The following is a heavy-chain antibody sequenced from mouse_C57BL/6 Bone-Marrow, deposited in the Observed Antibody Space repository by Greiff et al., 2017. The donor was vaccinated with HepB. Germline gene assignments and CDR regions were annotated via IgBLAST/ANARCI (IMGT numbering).Heavy chain of an antibody. V-gene: IGHV1-55*01. J-gene: IGHJ3*02. D-gene: IGHD2-3*01. CDR1: GYTFTSYW. CDR2: IYPGSGST. CDR3: ARDDPFGY. Sequence: VQLQQPGAELVKPGASVKMSCKASGYTFTSYWITWVKQRPGQGLEWIGDIYPGSGSTNYNEKFKSKATLTVDKPSSTAYMQLSSLTSEDSAVYYCARDDPFGYWGQGTLVTVSA.